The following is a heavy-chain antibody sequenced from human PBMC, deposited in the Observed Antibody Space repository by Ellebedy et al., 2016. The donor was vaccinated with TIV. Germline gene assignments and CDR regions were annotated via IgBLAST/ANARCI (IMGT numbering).Heavy chain of an antibody. J-gene: IGHJ4*02. CDR2: VTGNGGTT. D-gene: IGHD2-2*01. CDR1: GFTFTSYA. V-gene: IGHV3-23*01. CDR3: ATDLSSRSN. Sequence: GESLKISCAASGFTFTSYAMNWVRQAPGKGLEWVSAVTGNGGTTYSADSVKGRFTISRDNSKNTLSLQMNSLRAEDTAMYYCATDLSSRSNWGQGTLVTVSS.